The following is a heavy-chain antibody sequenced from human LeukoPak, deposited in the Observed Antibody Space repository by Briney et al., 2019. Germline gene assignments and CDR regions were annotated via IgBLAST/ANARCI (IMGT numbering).Heavy chain of an antibody. Sequence: SSETLSLTCIVSAYSISSGYYWGWIRQPPGKGLEWIGSIYHSESTYYNPSLKSRVAISIDTSKNQFSLKLSSVTAADTAVYYCARGPKADFDYWGQGTLVTVSS. CDR2: IYHSEST. CDR3: ARGPKADFDY. CDR1: AYSISSGYY. J-gene: IGHJ4*02. V-gene: IGHV4-38-2*02.